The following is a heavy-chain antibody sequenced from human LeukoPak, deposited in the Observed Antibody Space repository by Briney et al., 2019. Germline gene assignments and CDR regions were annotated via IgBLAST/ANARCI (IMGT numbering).Heavy chain of an antibody. Sequence: LETLSLTCTVSGGSISSSSYYWGWIRQPPGKGLEWIGSIYYSGSTYYNPSLKSRVTISVDTSKNQFSLKLSSVTAADTAVYYCARFSYYDSSGYFNSVDYWGQGTLVTVSS. V-gene: IGHV4-39*07. CDR2: IYYSGST. CDR3: ARFSYYDSSGYFNSVDY. J-gene: IGHJ4*02. D-gene: IGHD3-22*01. CDR1: GGSISSSSYY.